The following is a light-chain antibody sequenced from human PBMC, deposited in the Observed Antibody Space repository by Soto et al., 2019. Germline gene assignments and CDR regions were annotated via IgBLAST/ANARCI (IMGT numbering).Light chain of an antibody. V-gene: IGLV2-8*01. Sequence: QSALTQPPSASGSPGRSVTISCTGTSSDVGGYDYVSWFQQHPGKAPKLIIYEVTKRPSVVPERFSASKSGNTASRTVSGLQAEHEADYYCSSFVAGNHYWVFGGGTKLTVL. CDR2: EVT. CDR3: SSFVAGNHYWV. J-gene: IGLJ3*02. CDR1: SSDVGGYDY.